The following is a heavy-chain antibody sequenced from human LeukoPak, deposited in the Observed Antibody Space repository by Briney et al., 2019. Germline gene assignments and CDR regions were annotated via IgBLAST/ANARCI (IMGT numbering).Heavy chain of an antibody. CDR3: AREGPSSTRGIDY. CDR2: SYNSGTT. Sequence: SETLSLTCTVSGGSISSDCCSWIRNRAGPGQDLIGRSYNSGTTNYNPSLKRRVTISVDTSKKQCSLNLASVAVDDTAAYYCAREGPSSTRGIDYWIQGTLVTVSS. CDR1: GGSISSDC. D-gene: IGHD2-2*01. J-gene: IGHJ4*02. V-gene: IGHV4-4*07.